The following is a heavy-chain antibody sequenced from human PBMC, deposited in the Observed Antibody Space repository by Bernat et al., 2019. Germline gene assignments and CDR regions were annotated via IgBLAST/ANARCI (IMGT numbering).Heavy chain of an antibody. D-gene: IGHD4-17*01. V-gene: IGHV3-30*02. J-gene: IGHJ4*02. CDR1: GFTFSSYG. Sequence: QVQLVESGGGVVQPGGSLRLSCAASGFTFSSYGMHWVRQAPGKGLEWVAFIRYDGSNKYYADSVKGRFTISRDNSKNTLYLQMNSLRVEDTAVYYCAKERGYGPFDYWGQGTLVTVSS. CDR3: AKERGYGPFDY. CDR2: IRYDGSNK.